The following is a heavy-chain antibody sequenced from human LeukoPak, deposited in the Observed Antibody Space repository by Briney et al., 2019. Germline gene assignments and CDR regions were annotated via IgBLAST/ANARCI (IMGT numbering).Heavy chain of an antibody. CDR3: ARDQGATLVRGVTPYLDY. J-gene: IGHJ4*02. CDR1: GFTSSSYA. Sequence: TGGSLRLSCAASGFTSSSYAMHWVRQAPGKGLEWVSIISYDGSDKKFADSVKGRFTISRDNSKNMVFLQMNSLRAEDTAVYYCARDQGATLVRGVTPYLDYWGQGTLVSVSS. V-gene: IGHV3-30*04. D-gene: IGHD3-10*01. CDR2: ISYDGSDK.